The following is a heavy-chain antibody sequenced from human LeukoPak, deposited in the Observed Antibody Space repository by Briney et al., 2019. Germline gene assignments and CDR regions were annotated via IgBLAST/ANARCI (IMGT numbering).Heavy chain of an antibody. CDR2: ISGSGGST. J-gene: IGHJ6*03. Sequence: PGGSLRLSCAASGFTFSNYAMSWVRQAPGKGLEWVSGISGSGGSTYYADSVKGRFTISRDNSRNTLYLQLNSLRVEDTAVYYCAKPKESYYYYYYMDVWGKGTTVTVSS. CDR3: AKPKESYYYYYYMDV. CDR1: GFTFSNYA. D-gene: IGHD3-10*01. V-gene: IGHV3-23*01.